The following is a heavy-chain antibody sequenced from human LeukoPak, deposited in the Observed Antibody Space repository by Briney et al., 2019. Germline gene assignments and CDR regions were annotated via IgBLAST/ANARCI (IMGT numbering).Heavy chain of an antibody. CDR1: GFTFSSYG. J-gene: IGHJ4*02. CDR3: AKGEIVVDFGYYFDY. D-gene: IGHD3-22*01. Sequence: PGGSLRLSCAASGFTFSSYGMHWVRQAPGKGLEWVAVISYDGSNKYYADSVKGRFTISRDNSKNTLYLQMNSLRAADTAVYYCAKGEIVVDFGYYFDYWGQGTLVTVSS. V-gene: IGHV3-30*18. CDR2: ISYDGSNK.